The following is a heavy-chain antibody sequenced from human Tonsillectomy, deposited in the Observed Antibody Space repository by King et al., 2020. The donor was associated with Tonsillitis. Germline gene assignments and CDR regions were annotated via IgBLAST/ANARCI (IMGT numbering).Heavy chain of an antibody. J-gene: IGHJ3*02. CDR1: GLTVSASI. V-gene: IGHV3-30*15. CDR2: IAHDGNSK. Sequence: VQLVESGGGVVQPGGSLRLSCAASGLTVSASIIHWVRQAPGKGLEWVALIAHDGNSKNYAGTMKGRFTISGDNSQNTVYLQMSSLRAEDTAVYYCAREAYSSGRCGIIDIWGQGTKVTVSS. CDR3: AREAYSSGRCGIIDI. D-gene: IGHD6-19*01.